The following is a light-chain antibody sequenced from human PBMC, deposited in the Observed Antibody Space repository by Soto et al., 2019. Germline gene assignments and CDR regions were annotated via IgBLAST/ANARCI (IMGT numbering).Light chain of an antibody. CDR3: QQFAASLRP. CDR1: QSIATSQ. CDR2: GAS. Sequence: ELMMTQSQAPLSVSAGERATIFCRASQSIATSQLAWYQQKPGQAPRLLIGASTRATGIPARFSGSGSGTDFTLTISRLEPEDCAVDYGQQFAASLRPVGQVAKVDNK. J-gene: IGKJ1*01. V-gene: IGKV3-20*01.